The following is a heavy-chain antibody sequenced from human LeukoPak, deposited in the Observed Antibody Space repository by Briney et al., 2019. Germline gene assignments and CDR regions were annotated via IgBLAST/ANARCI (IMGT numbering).Heavy chain of an antibody. CDR1: RFTFSSYA. CDR2: ISGSGGST. J-gene: IGHJ4*02. CDR3: AKYEIGLDY. D-gene: IGHD3-9*01. V-gene: IGHV3-23*01. Sequence: GSLILLCAASRFTFSSYAMSWVRQAPGKGLEWVSAISGSGGSTYYADSVKGRFTISRDNSKNTLYLQMNSLRAEDTAVYYCAKYEIGLDYWGQGTLVTVSS.